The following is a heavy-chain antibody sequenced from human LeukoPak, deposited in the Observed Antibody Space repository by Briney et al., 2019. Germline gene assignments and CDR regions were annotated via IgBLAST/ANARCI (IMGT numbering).Heavy chain of an antibody. CDR1: GGSISSYY. D-gene: IGHD3-22*01. CDR2: IYYSGST. Sequence: PSETLSLTCTVPGGSISSYYWSWIRQPPGKGLEWIGYIYYSGSTNYNPSLKSRVTISVDTSKNQFSLKLSSVTAADTAVYYCARGRRIWGDYYDSSGYYLFDYWGQGTLVTVSS. J-gene: IGHJ4*02. V-gene: IGHV4-59*01. CDR3: ARGRRIWGDYYDSSGYYLFDY.